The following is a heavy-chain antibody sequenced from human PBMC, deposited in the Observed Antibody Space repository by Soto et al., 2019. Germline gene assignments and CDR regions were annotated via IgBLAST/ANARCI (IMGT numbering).Heavy chain of an antibody. Sequence: SETLSLTCVVSGYSISSGCFWGWIRQPPGKGLEWIANMYHDGNTHYNPSLKSRVTMSVDTSKNQFSLKLNSVTAADTAVYYCARESYSGYHSSDYWGQGILGTASS. CDR2: MYHDGNT. CDR1: GYSISSGCF. V-gene: IGHV4-38-2*02. CDR3: ARESYSGYHSSDY. J-gene: IGHJ4*02. D-gene: IGHD5-12*01.